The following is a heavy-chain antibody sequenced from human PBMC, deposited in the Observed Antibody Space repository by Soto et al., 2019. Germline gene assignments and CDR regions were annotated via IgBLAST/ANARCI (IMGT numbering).Heavy chain of an antibody. D-gene: IGHD5-12*01. Sequence: SETLSLTCAVYGGSFSGYYWSWIRQPPGKGLEWIGEINHSGSTNYNPSLKSRVTISVDTSKNQFSLKLSSVTAADTAVYYCARGGWATRKYFDYWGQGTLVTVSS. CDR3: ARGGWATRKYFDY. V-gene: IGHV4-34*01. CDR2: INHSGST. CDR1: GGSFSGYY. J-gene: IGHJ4*02.